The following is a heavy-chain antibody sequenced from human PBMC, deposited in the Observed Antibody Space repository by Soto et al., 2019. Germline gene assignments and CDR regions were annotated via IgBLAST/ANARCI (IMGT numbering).Heavy chain of an antibody. Sequence: GGTRRLSCSASGFTMGAYTIHWGGESPGPGLQRVASVSATGRYIYYANSVKGRFTISRDNAETSVYLQIDRFGNDDTAVYYCTKLAAPDSDWFYFWFDTWGQGAQVTVSS. D-gene: IGHD2-21*01. CDR1: GFTMGAYT. CDR2: VSATGRYI. J-gene: IGHJ5*02. CDR3: TKLAAPDSDWFYFWFDT. V-gene: IGHV3-21*04.